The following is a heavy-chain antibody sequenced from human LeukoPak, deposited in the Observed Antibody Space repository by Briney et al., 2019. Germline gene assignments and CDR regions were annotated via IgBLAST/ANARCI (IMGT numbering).Heavy chain of an antibody. D-gene: IGHD6-19*01. V-gene: IGHV3-23*01. J-gene: IGHJ4*02. Sequence: PGGSLRLSCAASGFTFSSYAMSWVRQAPGQGLEWVSAISGSGGSTYYADSVKGPFTISRDNSKNTLYLQMNSLRAEDTAVYYCAMHSGYSSGWYLSSFDYWGQGTLVTVSS. CDR2: ISGSGGST. CDR3: AMHSGYSSGWYLSSFDY. CDR1: GFTFSSYA.